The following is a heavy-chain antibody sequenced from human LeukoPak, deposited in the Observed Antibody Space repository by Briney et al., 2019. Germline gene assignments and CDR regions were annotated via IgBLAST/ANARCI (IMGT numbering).Heavy chain of an antibody. D-gene: IGHD4-17*01. J-gene: IGHJ2*01. CDR1: GFTFNSYS. V-gene: IGHV3-48*01. CDR2: ITSSSGTI. CDR3: ARDFTTAVTRYFDL. Sequence: GGSLRLSCAASGFTFNSYSMNWVRQAPGKGLEWVSYITSSSGTIYYADSVKGRFTISRDNAKNTLYLQMNSLRAEDTAVYYCARDFTTAVTRYFDLWGRGTLVTVSS.